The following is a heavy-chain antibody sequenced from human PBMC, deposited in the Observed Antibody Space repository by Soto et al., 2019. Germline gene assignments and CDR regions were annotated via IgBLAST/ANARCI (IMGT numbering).Heavy chain of an antibody. V-gene: IGHV1-2*02. CDR3: GRGRSGQIVVFY. CDR2: IGPESGAT. J-gene: IGHJ4*02. CDR1: VYTFTGHY. Sequence: ASVKVSCKASVYTFTGHYIHRVRQAPEQGPEWMGEIGPESGATSYAQKFQGRVTMTRDMSITTVYMELNNLSPDDTAVYYCGRGRSGQIVVFYWGQGTPVTVSS. D-gene: IGHD1-26*01.